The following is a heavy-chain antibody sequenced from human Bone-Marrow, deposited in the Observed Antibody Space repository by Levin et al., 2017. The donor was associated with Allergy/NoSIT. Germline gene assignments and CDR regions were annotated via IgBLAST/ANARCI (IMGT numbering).Heavy chain of an antibody. D-gene: IGHD2-15*01. CDR1: GGTFSSYA. CDR2: IIPIFGTA. Sequence: SVKVSCKASGGTFSSYAISWVRQAPGQGLEWMGGIIPIFGTANYAQKFQGRVTITADKSTSTAYMELSSLRSEDTAVYYCARDLGYCSGGSCYYFDYWGQGTLVTVSS. J-gene: IGHJ4*02. V-gene: IGHV1-69*06. CDR3: ARDLGYCSGGSCYYFDY.